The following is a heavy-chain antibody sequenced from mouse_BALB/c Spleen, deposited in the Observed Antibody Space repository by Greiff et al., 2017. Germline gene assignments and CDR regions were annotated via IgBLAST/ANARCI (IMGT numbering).Heavy chain of an antibody. Sequence: VQLQQSGPGLVQPSQSLSITCTVSGFSLTSYGVHWVRQSPGKGLEWLGVIWSGGSTDYNAAFISRLSISKDNSKSQVFFKMNSLQADDTAIYYCARGCDYDGGFDYWGQGTTLTVSS. CDR3: ARGCDYDGGFDY. V-gene: IGHV2-4-1*01. CDR2: IWSGGST. D-gene: IGHD2-4*01. CDR1: GFSLTSYG. J-gene: IGHJ2*01.